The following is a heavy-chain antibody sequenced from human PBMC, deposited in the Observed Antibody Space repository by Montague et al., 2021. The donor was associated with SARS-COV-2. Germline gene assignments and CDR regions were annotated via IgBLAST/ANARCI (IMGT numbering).Heavy chain of an antibody. V-gene: IGHV4-59*01. CDR3: ARGRPTVRGVIRWFDP. CDR1: GGSISSYY. Sequence: SETLSLTCTVSGGSISSYYWSWIRQPPGKGLEWIGYIYYSGSTNSNPSLKSRVTISVDTSKNQFSLKLSSVTAADTAVYYCARGRPTVRGVIRWFDPWGQGTLVTVSS. CDR2: IYYSGST. D-gene: IGHD3-10*01. J-gene: IGHJ5*02.